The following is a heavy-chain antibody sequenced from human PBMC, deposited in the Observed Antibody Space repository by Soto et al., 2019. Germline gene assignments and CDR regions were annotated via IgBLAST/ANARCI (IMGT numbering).Heavy chain of an antibody. J-gene: IGHJ5*02. CDR1: GFTFSSYA. D-gene: IGHD6-19*01. Sequence: EVQLLESGGGLVQPGGSLRLACAASGFTFSSYARSWVRQAPGKGLEWGSAISGGGGSTYYADSVKGRFTISRDNSKKKLYLHMNSLRAEDTAVYYCATAGYSSAPWGQGPLLTVSS. CDR3: ATAGYSSAP. V-gene: IGHV3-23*01. CDR2: ISGGGGST.